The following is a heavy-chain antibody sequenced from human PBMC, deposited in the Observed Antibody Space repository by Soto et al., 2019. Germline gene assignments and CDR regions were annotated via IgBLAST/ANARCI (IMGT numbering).Heavy chain of an antibody. CDR2: INHNSGGT. CDR3: ARGPDQNWGYYYYYGMDV. D-gene: IGHD7-27*01. J-gene: IGHJ6*02. Sequence: ASVKVSCKASGYNFTGYYMHWVRQAPGQGLEWMGWINHNSGGTNYAQKFQGWVTMTRDTSISTAYMELSRLRSDDMAVYYCARGPDQNWGYYYYYGMDVWGQGTTVTVSS. V-gene: IGHV1-2*04. CDR1: GYNFTGYY.